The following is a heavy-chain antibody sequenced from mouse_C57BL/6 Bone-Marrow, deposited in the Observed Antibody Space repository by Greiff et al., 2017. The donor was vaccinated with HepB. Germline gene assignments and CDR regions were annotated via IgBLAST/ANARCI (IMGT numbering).Heavy chain of an antibody. D-gene: IGHD4-1*01. J-gene: IGHJ4*01. CDR2: IWTGGGT. CDR1: GFSLTSYA. Sequence: VQRVESGPGLVAPSQSLSITCTVSGFSLTSYAISWVRQPPGKGLEWLGVIWTGGGTNYNSALKSRLSISKDNSKSQVFLKMNSLQTDDTARYYCARNSMGTGPYYAMDYWGQGTSVTVSS. V-gene: IGHV2-9-1*01. CDR3: ARNSMGTGPYYAMDY.